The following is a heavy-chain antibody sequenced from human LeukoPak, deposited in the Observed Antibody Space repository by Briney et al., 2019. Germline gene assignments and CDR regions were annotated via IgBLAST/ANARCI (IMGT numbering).Heavy chain of an antibody. J-gene: IGHJ4*02. CDR1: GFTFSSYS. CDR3: AKGMSLYFDQ. D-gene: IGHD2-21*01. Sequence: GGSLRLSCAASGFTFSSYSMNWVRQAPGKGLEWVSYISSSSSTIYYADSVKGRFTISRDNAKNSLYLQMNSLRGEDTAAYYCAKGMSLYFDQWGQGTLVTVSS. CDR2: ISSSSSTI. V-gene: IGHV3-48*01.